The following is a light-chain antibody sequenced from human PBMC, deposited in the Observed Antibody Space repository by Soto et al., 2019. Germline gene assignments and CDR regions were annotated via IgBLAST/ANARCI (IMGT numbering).Light chain of an antibody. J-gene: IGKJ4*01. V-gene: IGKV1-39*01. CDR1: QSINGY. CDR3: QQSMTVPLT. CDR2: AVS. Sequence: DIPMTQSPSSLSSSVGDRVTITCRARQSINGYLNWYQQKLGEAPNLLIYAVSSLQSGVPSRFSGSGSGTVFTITISSLQPEDCASYFCQQSMTVPLTFGGGTKVEIK.